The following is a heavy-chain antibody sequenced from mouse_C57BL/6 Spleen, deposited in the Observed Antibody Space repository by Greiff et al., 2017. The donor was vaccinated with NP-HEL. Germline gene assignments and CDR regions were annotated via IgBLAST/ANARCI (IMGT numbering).Heavy chain of an antibody. CDR1: GYTFTDYY. V-gene: IGHV1-26*01. J-gene: IGHJ3*01. D-gene: IGHD1-1*01. Sequence: EVQLQQSGPELVKPGASVKISCKASGYTFTDYYMNWVKQSHGKSLEWIGDINPNNGGTSYNQKFKGKATLTVDKSSSTAYMELRSLTSEDSAVYYCARWGDGSNPFAYWGQGTLVTVSA. CDR2: INPNNGGT. CDR3: ARWGDGSNPFAY.